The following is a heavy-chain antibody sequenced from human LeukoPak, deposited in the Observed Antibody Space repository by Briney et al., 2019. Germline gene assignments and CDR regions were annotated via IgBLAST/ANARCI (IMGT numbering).Heavy chain of an antibody. CDR3: AKSRADFWSSSDV. J-gene: IGHJ6*04. D-gene: IGHD3-3*01. CDR2: ISGSGGDT. V-gene: IGHV3-23*01. Sequence: PGGSLRLSCAASGFTFSSYAMSWVRQATGKGLEWVSAISGSGGDTYYADSVKGRFSISRDNSKNTLNLQMNSLRAEDTAVYYCAKSRADFWSSSDVWGKGTTVTVSS. CDR1: GFTFSSYA.